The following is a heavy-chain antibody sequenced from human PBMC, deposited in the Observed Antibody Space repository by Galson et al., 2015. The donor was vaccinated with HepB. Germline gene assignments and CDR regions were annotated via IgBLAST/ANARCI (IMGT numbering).Heavy chain of an antibody. J-gene: IGHJ2*01. Sequence: SVKVSCKASGGTFSSYAINWVRQAPGQGLEWMGGIIPIFGTANYAQKFQGRVTITADESTSTAYMELSSLRSEDTAVYYCARGGGSYSHWYFDLWGRGTLVTVSS. CDR1: GGTFSSYA. CDR2: IIPIFGTA. V-gene: IGHV1-69*13. D-gene: IGHD1-26*01. CDR3: ARGGGSYSHWYFDL.